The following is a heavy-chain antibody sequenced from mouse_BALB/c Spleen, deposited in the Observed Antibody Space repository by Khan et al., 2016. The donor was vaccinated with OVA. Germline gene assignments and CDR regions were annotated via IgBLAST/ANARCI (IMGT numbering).Heavy chain of an antibody. J-gene: IGHJ4*01. CDR3: ARGNYYGYAMDY. CDR1: GYSITSNYA. V-gene: IGHV3-2*02. D-gene: IGHD1-1*01. CDR2: ISDSGST. Sequence: EVKLEESGPGLVTPSQSLSLTCTVTGYSITSNYAWNWIRQFPGNKLEWMGYISDSGSTNYNPSRKSRISITRDKSKNQFFLQLNSVTTEATATYYCARGNYYGYAMDYWGHGTSITVSS.